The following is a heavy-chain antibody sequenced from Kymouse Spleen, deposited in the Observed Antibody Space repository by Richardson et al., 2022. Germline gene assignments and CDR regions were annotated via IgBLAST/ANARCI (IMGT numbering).Heavy chain of an antibody. Sequence: QVQLQESGPGLVKPSGTLSLTCAVSGGSISSSNWWSWVRQPPGKGLEWIGEIYHSGSTNYNPSLKSRVTISVDKSKNQFSLKLSSVTAADTAVYYCARDRDSSSAYYYYYGMDVWGQGTTVTVSS. J-gene: IGHJ6*02. D-gene: IGHD6-6*01. CDR2: IYHSGST. V-gene: IGHV4-4*02. CDR3: ARDRDSSSAYYYYYGMDV. CDR1: GGSISSSNW.